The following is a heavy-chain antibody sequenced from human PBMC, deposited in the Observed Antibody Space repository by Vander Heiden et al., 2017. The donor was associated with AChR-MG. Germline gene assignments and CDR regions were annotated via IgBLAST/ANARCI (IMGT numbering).Heavy chain of an antibody. V-gene: IGHV1-24*01. CDR1: GYTVTDLS. J-gene: IGHJ5*02. Sequence: QVQLVQSGAEVKKPGASVKVSCKVSGYTVTDLSMHWVRQAPGKGLEWMGGFDPEDGETIYAQKFQGRVTMTEDTSTDTAYMELSSLRSEDTAVYYCATLWGIAAAGEWSRGFDPWGQGTLVTVSS. D-gene: IGHD6-13*01. CDR3: ATLWGIAAAGEWSRGFDP. CDR2: FDPEDGET.